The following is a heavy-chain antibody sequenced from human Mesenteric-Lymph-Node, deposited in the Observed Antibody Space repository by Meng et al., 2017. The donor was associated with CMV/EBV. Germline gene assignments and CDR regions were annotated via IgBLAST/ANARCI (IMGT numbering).Heavy chain of an antibody. Sequence: SVKVSCRASGGTFSSYAISWVRQAPGQGLEWMGGIIPILGIANYAQKFQGRVTITADKSTSTAYMELNSLRVEDTAVYYCAGEAGLPNGMDVWGQGTTVTVSS. V-gene: IGHV1-69*10. D-gene: IGHD4-11*01. J-gene: IGHJ6*02. CDR1: GGTFSSYA. CDR3: AGEAGLPNGMDV. CDR2: IIPILGIA.